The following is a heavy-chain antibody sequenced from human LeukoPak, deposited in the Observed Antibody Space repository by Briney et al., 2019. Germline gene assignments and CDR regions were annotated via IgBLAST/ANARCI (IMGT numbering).Heavy chain of an antibody. CDR3: ARDQDPGAFDI. V-gene: IGHV1-18*01. Sequence: GASVTVSFKASSSTLTNYGISWVRQAPGQGHEWMGWISAYNGNTNYAQNLQGRVTMTTDTSTNTAYMELRSLRSDDTAVYYCARDQDPGAFDIWGQGTMVTVSS. J-gene: IGHJ3*02. CDR1: SSTLTNYG. CDR2: ISAYNGNT.